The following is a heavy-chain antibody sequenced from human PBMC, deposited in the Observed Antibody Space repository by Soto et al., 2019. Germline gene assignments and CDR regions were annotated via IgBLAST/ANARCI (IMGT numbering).Heavy chain of an antibody. CDR2: IHYSGDS. J-gene: IGHJ4*02. CDR1: DGSLSSGDYY. CDR3: ARGDYNAYRGYDY. Sequence: QVQLQESGPGLVKPSQTLSLTCTVSDGSLSSGDYYWSWIRQHPGKGLEWIGYIHYSGDSYYNPSLKSRVTISIDTSNYQFSLKLSSVTAADTAVYYCARGDYNAYRGYDYWGQGTLVTVSS. D-gene: IGHD4-17*01. V-gene: IGHV4-31*03.